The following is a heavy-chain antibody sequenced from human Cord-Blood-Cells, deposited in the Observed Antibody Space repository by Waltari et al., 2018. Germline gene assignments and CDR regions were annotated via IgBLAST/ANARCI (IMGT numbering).Heavy chain of an antibody. Sequence: QVQLVESGGGVVQPGRSLRLSCAASGFTFSSYGMHWVRQAPGKGLEWVAVISYDGSNKYYSDSVKGQFTSSRDNSKNTLYLQMNSLRAEDTAVYYCAKSAWGDIVVVPASNWGQGTLVTVSS. CDR3: AKSAWGDIVVVPASN. CDR2: ISYDGSNK. J-gene: IGHJ4*02. D-gene: IGHD2-2*01. V-gene: IGHV3-30*18. CDR1: GFTFSSYG.